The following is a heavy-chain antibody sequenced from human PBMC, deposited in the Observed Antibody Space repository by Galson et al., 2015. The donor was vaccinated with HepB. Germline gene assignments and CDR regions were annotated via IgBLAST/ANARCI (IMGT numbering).Heavy chain of an antibody. CDR1: GFTVSNYY. D-gene: IGHD6-13*01. V-gene: IGHV3-66*02. CDR2: IYSGGST. Sequence: SLRLSCAASGFTVSNYYMTWVRQAPGKGLEWVSLIYSGGSTHYADSVKGRFTISRDKSKNTLYLEMNSLKPEDTAVYYCARDPPGVAAAGSGYWGQGTLVTVSS. J-gene: IGHJ4*02. CDR3: ARDPPGVAAAGSGY.